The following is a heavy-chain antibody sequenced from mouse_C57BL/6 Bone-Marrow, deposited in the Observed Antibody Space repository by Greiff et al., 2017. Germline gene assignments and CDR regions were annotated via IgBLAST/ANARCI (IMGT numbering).Heavy chain of an antibody. D-gene: IGHD2-4*01. CDR1: GFTFSSYG. V-gene: IGHV5-6*01. J-gene: IGHJ4*01. Sequence: EVHLVESGGDLVKPGGSLKLSCAASGFTFSSYGMSWVRQTPDKRLEWVATISSGGSYTYYPDCVKGRFTISRDNAKNTLYLQMSSLKSEDTAMYYCARADYDGYYAMDYWGQGTSVTVSS. CDR3: ARADYDGYYAMDY. CDR2: ISSGGSYT.